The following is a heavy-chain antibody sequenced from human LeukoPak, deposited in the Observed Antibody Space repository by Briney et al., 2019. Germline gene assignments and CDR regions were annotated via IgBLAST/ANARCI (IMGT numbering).Heavy chain of an antibody. CDR1: GFTFSSYA. CDR2: ISYDGSNK. J-gene: IGHJ4*02. V-gene: IGHV3-30-3*01. Sequence: GGSLKLSCAASGFTFSSYAMHWVRQAPGKGLEWVAVISYDGSNKYYADSVKGRFTISRDNSKNTLYLQMNSLRAEDPAVYYCATGKYCSSGSCSWDYWGQGTLVTVSS. CDR3: ATGKYCSSGSCSWDY. D-gene: IGHD2-15*01.